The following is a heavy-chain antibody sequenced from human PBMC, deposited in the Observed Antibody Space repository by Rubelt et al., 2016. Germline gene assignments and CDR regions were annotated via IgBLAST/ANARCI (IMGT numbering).Heavy chain of an antibody. Sequence: QVQLQQWGAGLLKPSETLSLTCAVYGGSFSGYYWSWIRQPPGKGLEWIAYIYYTGSAAYNPSLKSRVTISVDTSKNQCALRLNAVTAADTAVYYCARHASWSVRAFDIWGQGTMVTVSS. CDR2: IYYTGSA. V-gene: IGHV4-34*11. D-gene: IGHD2-2*01. CDR3: ARHASWSVRAFDI. J-gene: IGHJ3*02. CDR1: GGSFSGYY.